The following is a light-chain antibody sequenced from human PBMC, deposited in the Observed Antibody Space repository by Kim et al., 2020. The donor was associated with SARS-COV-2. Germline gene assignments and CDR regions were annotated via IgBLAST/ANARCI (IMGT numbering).Light chain of an antibody. CDR1: SSNIGTYN. V-gene: IGLV1-44*01. J-gene: IGLJ3*02. CDR2: NND. Sequence: GQRVTISCSGRSSNIGTYNVHWYQHLPGTAPNLLIHNNDQRPSGVPDRFSGSKSGTSASLAISGLQSDDEADYYCATWDASLRGWVFGGGTKLTVL. CDR3: ATWDASLRGWV.